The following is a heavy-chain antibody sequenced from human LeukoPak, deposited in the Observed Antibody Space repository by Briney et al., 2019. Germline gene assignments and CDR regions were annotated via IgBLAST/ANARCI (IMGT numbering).Heavy chain of an antibody. D-gene: IGHD3-22*01. Sequence: ASVTVSCKASGYTFTSYGISWVRQAPGQGLEWMGWISAYNGNTNYAQKLQGRVTMTTYTCTSTAYMELRSLRSDDTAVYYCVISSGYYYLSSWGQGTLVTVSS. V-gene: IGHV1-18*01. J-gene: IGHJ4*02. CDR2: ISAYNGNT. CDR1: GYTFTSYG. CDR3: VISSGYYYLSS.